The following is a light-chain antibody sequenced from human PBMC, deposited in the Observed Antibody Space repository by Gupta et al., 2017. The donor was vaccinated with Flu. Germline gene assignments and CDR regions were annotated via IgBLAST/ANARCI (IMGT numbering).Light chain of an antibody. Sequence: YELTQPPSVSGAPGQTARITCGGSTSGGKSVHWYQQRPGQAPVLVIHDDRDRPSGIPERFSGSNSGITATLTISRVEAGDEADYYCQVWDSSDDQWVFGGGTKVTVL. CDR3: QVWDSSDDQWV. CDR1: TSGGKS. V-gene: IGLV3-21*02. CDR2: DDR. J-gene: IGLJ3*02.